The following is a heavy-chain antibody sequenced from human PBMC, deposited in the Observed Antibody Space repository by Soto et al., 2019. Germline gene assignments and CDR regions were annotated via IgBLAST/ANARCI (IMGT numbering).Heavy chain of an antibody. CDR3: ARSVAARLPDFDY. CDR2: INPNSGGT. Sequence: ASVKVSCKASGYTFTGYYMHWVRQAPGQGLEWMGWINPNSGGTNYAQKFQGWVTMTRDTSISTAYMELSRLRSDDTAVYYCARSVAARLPDFDYWGQGTLVTVSS. CDR1: GYTFTGYY. V-gene: IGHV1-2*04. J-gene: IGHJ4*02. D-gene: IGHD6-6*01.